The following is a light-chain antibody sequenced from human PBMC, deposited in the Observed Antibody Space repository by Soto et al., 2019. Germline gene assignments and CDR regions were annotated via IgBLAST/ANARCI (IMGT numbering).Light chain of an antibody. CDR2: DVT. V-gene: IGLV2-11*01. CDR3: CSYAGIYSYV. CDR1: SSDVGRYDY. J-gene: IGLJ1*01. Sequence: QSALTQPRSVSGSPGQSVTIACTGTSSDVGRYDYVSWYQQHPGEAPKLVVYDVTKRPSGVPDRFSVSKSGNTASLTISGLQAEDEDDYYCCSYAGIYSYVFGTGTKLTVL.